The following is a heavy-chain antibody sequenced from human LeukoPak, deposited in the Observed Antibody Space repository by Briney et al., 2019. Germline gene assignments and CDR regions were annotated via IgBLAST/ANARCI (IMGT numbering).Heavy chain of an antibody. CDR2: INPNSGGT. CDR1: GYTFTGYY. D-gene: IGHD6-19*01. Sequence: ASVKVSCRASGYTFTGYYMHWVRQAPGQGLEWVGWINPNSGGTEFAQKFRGKVTMTRDTSISTAYMDLTSLRSDDTAVYYCARGTTVAGTGPLMNYWGQGTLVTVSS. V-gene: IGHV1-2*02. J-gene: IGHJ4*02. CDR3: ARGTTVAGTGPLMNY.